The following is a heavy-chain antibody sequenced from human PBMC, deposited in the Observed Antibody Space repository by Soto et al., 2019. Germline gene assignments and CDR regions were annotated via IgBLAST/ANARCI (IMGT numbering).Heavy chain of an antibody. D-gene: IGHD3-9*01. CDR1: GFTFSSYA. J-gene: IGHJ4*02. Sequence: ESGGGLVQPGGSLRLSCAASGFTFSSYAMHWVRQAPGTGLEYVSAISSNGGSTYYANSVKGRFTISRDNSKNTLYLQMGSLRAEDMAVYYCARDGDPYYDILTGYYYFDYWGQGTLVTVSS. V-gene: IGHV3-64*01. CDR3: ARDGDPYYDILTGYYYFDY. CDR2: ISSNGGST.